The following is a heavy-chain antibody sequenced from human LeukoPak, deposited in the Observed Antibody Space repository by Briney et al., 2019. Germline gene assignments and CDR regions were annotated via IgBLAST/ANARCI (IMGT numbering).Heavy chain of an antibody. Sequence: SETLSLTCAVSGGSFSGYYWSWVRQHPGKGLEWIGYIYYSGSTYYNAALKSGGTILVETSQNQFSLKLSSMTAADTAVYYCARGARGYSGYDKDWGQATLVTVSS. V-gene: IGHV4-31*11. CDR1: GGSFSGYY. J-gene: IGHJ4*02. CDR2: IYYSGST. CDR3: ARGARGYSGYDKD. D-gene: IGHD5-12*01.